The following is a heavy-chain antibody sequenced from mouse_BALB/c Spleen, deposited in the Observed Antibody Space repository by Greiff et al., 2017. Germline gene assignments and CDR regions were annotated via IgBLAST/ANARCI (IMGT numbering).Heavy chain of an antibody. V-gene: IGHV1-12*01. D-gene: IGHD2-3*01. Sequence: QVQLQQPGAELVKPGASVKMSCKASGYTFTSYNMHWVKQTPGQGLEWIGAIYPGNGDTSYNQKFKGKATLTADKSSSTAYMQLSSLTSEDSAVYYCARGDGYLAWFAYWGQGTLVTVSA. CDR1: GYTFTSYN. CDR3: ARGDGYLAWFAY. J-gene: IGHJ3*01. CDR2: IYPGNGDT.